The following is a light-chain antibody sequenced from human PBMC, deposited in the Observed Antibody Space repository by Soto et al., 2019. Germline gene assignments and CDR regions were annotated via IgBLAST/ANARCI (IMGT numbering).Light chain of an antibody. CDR2: DVS. J-gene: IGKJ1*01. V-gene: IGKV1-5*01. Sequence: DIQMTQSPSTLSASVGDRVTITCRASQSTNSWLAWYQQKPGKAPKVLIYDVSTLESGVPSRFSGSGSGTEFTLTINILQPDDFATYYCQQYNTYAGTFGPGTKVEIK. CDR1: QSTNSW. CDR3: QQYNTYAGT.